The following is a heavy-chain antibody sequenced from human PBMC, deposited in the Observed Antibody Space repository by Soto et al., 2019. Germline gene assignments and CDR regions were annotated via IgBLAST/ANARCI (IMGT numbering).Heavy chain of an antibody. D-gene: IGHD2-2*01. J-gene: IGHJ6*02. CDR2: IIPIPGTA. CDR1: GGTFGSYA. Sequence: QVQLVQSGAEVKKPGSSVKVSCTASGGTFGSYAISWVRQAPRQGLEWMGGIIPIPGTANYAQKFQGRVTIAADESTSTAYMELSSLRSEDTAVYYCARSQGSSTSLEIYYYYYYGMDVWGQGTTVTVSS. CDR3: ARSQGSSTSLEIYYYYYYGMDV. V-gene: IGHV1-69*01.